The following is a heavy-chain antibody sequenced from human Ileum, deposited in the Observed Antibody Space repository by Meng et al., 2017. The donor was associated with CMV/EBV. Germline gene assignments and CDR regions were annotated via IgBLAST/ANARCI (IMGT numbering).Heavy chain of an antibody. J-gene: IGHJ4*02. Sequence: SETLSLTCTVSGGSMNSYYWSWLRQPPGKGLEWIGYIHYNGQTNYNPSLRGRVVISVDTSKNQFSLKLSSVNTADTAVYYCARGAGWWGVWGQGTLVTAS. CDR1: GGSMNSYY. V-gene: IGHV4-59*01. CDR2: IHYNGQT. D-gene: IGHD2-15*01. CDR3: ARGAGWWGV.